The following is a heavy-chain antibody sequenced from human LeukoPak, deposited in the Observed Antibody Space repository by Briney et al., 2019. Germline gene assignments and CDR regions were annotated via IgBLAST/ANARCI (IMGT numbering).Heavy chain of an antibody. CDR1: GYTFTSYG. J-gene: IGHJ4*02. D-gene: IGHD3-10*01. Sequence: ASVKVSCKASGYTFTSYGISWVRQAPGQGLEWMGWISANNGNTDYPQKLQGRVTMTTDTSTSTAYMELRSLRSDDTAVYYCARESHVTREDYWGQGTLVTVSS. CDR3: ARESHVTREDY. V-gene: IGHV1-18*01. CDR2: ISANNGNT.